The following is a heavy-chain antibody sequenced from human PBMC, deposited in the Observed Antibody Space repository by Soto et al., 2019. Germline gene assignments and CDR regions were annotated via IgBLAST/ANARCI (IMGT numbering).Heavy chain of an antibody. D-gene: IGHD2-21*02. J-gene: IGHJ4*02. CDR1: GDTFTAYY. V-gene: IGHV1-46*01. CDR2: VNPSGGHT. CDR3: ARGGHVVVVTAALDY. Sequence: QVQLVQSGAEVKKPGASVKVSCKASGDTFTAYYIHWVRQAPGQGLEWMGTVNPSGGHTTYAQHFLGRMTMTRDTSTSTLYMELTSLRSEDTAIYYCARGGHVVVVTAALDYWGQGTLVTVSS.